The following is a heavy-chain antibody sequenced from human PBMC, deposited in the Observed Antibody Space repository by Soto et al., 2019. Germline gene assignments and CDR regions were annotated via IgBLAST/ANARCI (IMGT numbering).Heavy chain of an antibody. CDR3: ARLVGMMVMDYGDYGSIPSMDV. D-gene: IGHD4-17*01. V-gene: IGHV4-39*01. Sequence: QLQLQESGPGLVKPSETLPLTCTVSGGSISSSSYYWGWIRQPPGKGLEWIGSIYYSGSTYYNPSLKSRVTISVDTSKNQFSLKLSSVTAADTAVYYCARLVGMMVMDYGDYGSIPSMDVWGQGTTVTVSS. CDR1: GGSISSSSYY. CDR2: IYYSGST. J-gene: IGHJ6*02.